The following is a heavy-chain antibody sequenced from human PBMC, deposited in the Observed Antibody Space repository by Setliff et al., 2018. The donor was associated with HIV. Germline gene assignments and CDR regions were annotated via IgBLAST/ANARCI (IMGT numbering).Heavy chain of an antibody. D-gene: IGHD3-22*01. V-gene: IGHV1-46*01. CDR1: GYTFTTYY. CDR3: ARDPYDSSGYHFDF. CDR2: INPRAGTT. J-gene: IGHJ4*02. Sequence: ASVKVSCKASGYTFTTYYIHWVRQAPGQGLEWMGLINPRAGTTSYAQKFLGRVTMTRDTSTRTLYMELSSLRSDDTAVYYCARDPYDSSGYHFDFWGQGTLVT.